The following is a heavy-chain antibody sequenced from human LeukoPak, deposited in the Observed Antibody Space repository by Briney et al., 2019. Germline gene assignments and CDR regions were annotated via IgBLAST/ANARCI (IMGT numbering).Heavy chain of an antibody. V-gene: IGHV3-64D*06. CDR3: VKDRRLDYSRFDC. Sequence: PGGSLRLSCSASGFTFNSYAMHWVRQAPGKGLEYVSGIRSNGGSTYYGDSVKGRFTISRDNSKNTLYLQMSSLRAEDTAVYYCVKDRRLDYSRFDCWGQGTLVTVSS. CDR1: GFTFNSYA. CDR2: IRSNGGST. D-gene: IGHD2-15*01. J-gene: IGHJ4*02.